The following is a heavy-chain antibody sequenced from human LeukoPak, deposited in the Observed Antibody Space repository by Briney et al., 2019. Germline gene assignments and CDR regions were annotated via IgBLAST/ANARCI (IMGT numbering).Heavy chain of an antibody. V-gene: IGHV4-30-4*01. CDR2: IHYSGST. CDR1: GASISSGDYY. J-gene: IGHJ4*02. CDR3: ARERSGSYYENFDY. Sequence: SQTLSLTSTVSGASISSGDYYWSWIRQPPGKGLEYLGYIHYSGSTYYNPSLKSRVTISVDTSKNQFSLTLSSVTAADTAVYYCARERSGSYYENFDYWGQGTLVTVSS. D-gene: IGHD3-10*01.